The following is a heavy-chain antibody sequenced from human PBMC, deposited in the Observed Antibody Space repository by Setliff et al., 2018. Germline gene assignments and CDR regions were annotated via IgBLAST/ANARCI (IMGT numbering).Heavy chain of an antibody. J-gene: IGHJ6*03. D-gene: IGHD1-1*01. Sequence: TLSLTCTVSGGSISSGSYYWSWIRHPAGKGLEWIGRVYTNGGSDYNPFLKSRVSISLDTSKNQFSLKLISVTAADTAVYYCARANEKLDYYYYYYMDVWGKGTTVTVS. V-gene: IGHV4-61*02. CDR3: ARANEKLDYYYYYYMDV. CDR1: GGSISSGSYY. CDR2: VYTNGGS.